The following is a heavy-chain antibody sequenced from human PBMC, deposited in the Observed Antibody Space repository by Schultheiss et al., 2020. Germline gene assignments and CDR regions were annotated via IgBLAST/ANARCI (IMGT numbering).Heavy chain of an antibody. V-gene: IGHV1-2*02. Sequence: ASVKVSCKASGYTFTGYYIHWVRQAPGQGLEWMGWINPKSGGTNYAQEFRGRVTVTRDTSISTAYMELSRLGSDDTAIYYCARAPNYSSGSDYYFDFWGQGTLVTVSS. CDR2: INPKSGGT. D-gene: IGHD6-19*01. J-gene: IGHJ4*02. CDR3: ARAPNYSSGSDYYFDF. CDR1: GYTFTGYY.